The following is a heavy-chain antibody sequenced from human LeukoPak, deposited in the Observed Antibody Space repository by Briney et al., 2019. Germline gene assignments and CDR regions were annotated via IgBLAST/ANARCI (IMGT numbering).Heavy chain of an antibody. V-gene: IGHV3-7*01. CDR3: ARDAITMLGNPQDY. J-gene: IGHJ4*02. CDR1: GFTFSSYW. CDR2: IKQDGSEK. D-gene: IGHD3-22*01. Sequence: GGSLRLSCAASGFTFSSYWMSWVRQAPGKGLEWVANIKQDGSEKYYVDSVRGRFTISRDNAKNSLYLQMNSLRAEDTAVYYCARDAITMLGNPQDYWGQGTLVTVSS.